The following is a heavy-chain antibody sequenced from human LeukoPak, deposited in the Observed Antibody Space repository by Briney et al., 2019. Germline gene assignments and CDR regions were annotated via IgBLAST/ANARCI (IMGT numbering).Heavy chain of an antibody. J-gene: IGHJ4*02. CDR3: ARADSSGYYPTVFDY. V-gene: IGHV3-11*01. CDR2: ISSSGSTI. CDR1: EFTFSDYY. D-gene: IGHD3-22*01. Sequence: GGSLRLSCAASEFTFSDYYMSWIRQAPGKGLEWVSYISSSGSTIYYADSVKGRFTISRDNAKNSLYLQMNSLRAEDTAVYYCARADSSGYYPTVFDYWGQGTLVTVSS.